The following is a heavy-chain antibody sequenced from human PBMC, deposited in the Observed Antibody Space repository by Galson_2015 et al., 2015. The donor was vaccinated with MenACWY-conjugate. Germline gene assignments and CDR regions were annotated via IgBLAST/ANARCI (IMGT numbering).Heavy chain of an antibody. CDR2: IFPSDSDT. CDR1: GYIFTSNW. CDR3: ACSYYYGSGSYYSFDY. D-gene: IGHD3-10*01. V-gene: IGHV5-51*03. Sequence: QSGAEVKKPGESLKISCKGSGYIFTSNWIAWVRQMPGKGLEWMGNIFPSDSDTRYSPSFQGQVTISADKSISTAYLQWSSLKASDTAMYYCACSYYYGSGSYYSFDYWGQGTLVTVSS. J-gene: IGHJ4*02.